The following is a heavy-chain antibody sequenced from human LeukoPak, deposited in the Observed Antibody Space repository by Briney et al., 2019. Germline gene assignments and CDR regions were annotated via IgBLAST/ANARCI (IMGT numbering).Heavy chain of an antibody. V-gene: IGHV4-34*01. CDR2: INHSGST. J-gene: IGHJ4*02. Sequence: PSETLSLTCAVYGGSFSGYYWSWIRQPPGEGLEWIGEINHSGSTNYNPSLKSRVTISVDTSKNQFSLKLSSVTAADTAVYYCAREGGSSSGMFDYWGQGTLVTVSS. D-gene: IGHD6-6*01. CDR3: AREGGSSSGMFDY. CDR1: GGSFSGYY.